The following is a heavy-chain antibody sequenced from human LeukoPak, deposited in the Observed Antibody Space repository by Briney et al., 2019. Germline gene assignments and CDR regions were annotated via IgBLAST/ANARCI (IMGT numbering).Heavy chain of an antibody. Sequence: GGSLRLSCAASGFTFSSYGMRWVRQAPGKGLEWVAFIRYDGSNKYYADSVKGRFTISRDNSKNTLYLQMNSLRAEDTAVYYCAKDVCRNYNWFDPWGQGTLVTVSS. J-gene: IGHJ5*02. CDR3: AKDVCRNYNWFDP. CDR1: GFTFSSYG. V-gene: IGHV3-30*02. CDR2: IRYDGSNK. D-gene: IGHD2-8*01.